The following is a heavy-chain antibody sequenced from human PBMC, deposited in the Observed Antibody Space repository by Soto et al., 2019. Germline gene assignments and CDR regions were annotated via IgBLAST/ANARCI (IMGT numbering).Heavy chain of an antibody. CDR1: GFTLSSYA. V-gene: IGHV3-23*01. D-gene: IGHD2-8*01. CDR3: AKGRLMTNDAFDY. Sequence: PWGSLTLSCEVSGFTLSSYAMSWVRQVPGKGLEWVAAISSSGDSTYYADAVKGRLTISRDNSKTTLSRQMNSLRAEDTAIYCCAKGRLMTNDAFDYWGQGTLVTVSS. CDR2: ISSSGDST. J-gene: IGHJ4*02.